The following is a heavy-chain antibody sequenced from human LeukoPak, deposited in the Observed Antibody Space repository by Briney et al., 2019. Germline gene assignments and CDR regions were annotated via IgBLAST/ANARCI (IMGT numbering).Heavy chain of an antibody. D-gene: IGHD2-2*01. CDR3: ARGVVVPAATYYYYYYMDV. J-gene: IGHJ6*03. CDR1: GFTFSSYW. V-gene: IGHV3-7*01. Sequence: PGGSLRLSCAASGFTFSSYWMSWVRQAPGKGLEWVANIKQDGSEKYYVDSVKGRFTISRDNAKNSLYLQMNSLRAEDTAVYYCARGVVVPAATYYYYYYMDVWGKGTTVTISS. CDR2: IKQDGSEK.